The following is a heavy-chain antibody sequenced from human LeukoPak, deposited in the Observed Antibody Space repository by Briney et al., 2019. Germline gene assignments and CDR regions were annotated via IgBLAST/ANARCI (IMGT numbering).Heavy chain of an antibody. J-gene: IGHJ6*02. Sequence: PSETLSLTCAVYGGSFSGYYWSWIRQPPGKGLGWIGEINHSGSTNYNPSLKSRVTTSVDTSKNQFSLKLSSVTAADTAVYYCARGHRITIFGVVYYYYYYGMDVWGQGTTVTVSS. V-gene: IGHV4-34*01. D-gene: IGHD3-3*01. CDR1: GGSFSGYY. CDR2: INHSGST. CDR3: ARGHRITIFGVVYYYYYYGMDV.